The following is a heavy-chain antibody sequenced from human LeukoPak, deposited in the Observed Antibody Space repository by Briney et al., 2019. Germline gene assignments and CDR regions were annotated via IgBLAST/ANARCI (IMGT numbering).Heavy chain of an antibody. D-gene: IGHD1-26*01. CDR2: MYSSGST. J-gene: IGHJ4*02. Sequence: SETLSLTCNVSGGSISGYYWSWIRQPAGRGMEWIGRMYSSGSTNYNPSLKGRVTMSVDTSKNHFSLKLTSVTAADTSVYHCARDTSGGYHYWGQGTLVTVSS. V-gene: IGHV4-4*07. CDR3: ARDTSGGYHY. CDR1: GGSISGYY.